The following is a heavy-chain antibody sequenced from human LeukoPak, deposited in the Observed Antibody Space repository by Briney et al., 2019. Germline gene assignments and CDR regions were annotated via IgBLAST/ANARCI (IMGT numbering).Heavy chain of an antibody. D-gene: IGHD2-21*01. Sequence: GGSLRLSCVASRFSFSKYGMHWVRQAPGKGLQWLAIIWYDGHNKYYADSVKGRFTISRDNSKNTLFLEMNDLKAEDTAVYYCAREWGLIAVAGGPGYWGQGTLVTVSS. CDR3: AREWGLIAVAGGPGY. J-gene: IGHJ4*02. V-gene: IGHV3-33*01. CDR2: IWYDGHNK. CDR1: RFSFSKYG.